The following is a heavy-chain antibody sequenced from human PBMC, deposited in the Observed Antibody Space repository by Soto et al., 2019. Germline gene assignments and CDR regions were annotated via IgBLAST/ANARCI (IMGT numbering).Heavy chain of an antibody. J-gene: IGHJ6*02. CDR1: GFTFGDYA. CDR2: IRSKAYGGTT. CDR3: TRFSLWFGLYYYYGMDV. Sequence: GGSLRLSCTASGFTFGDYAMSWVRQAPGKGLEWVGFIRSKAYGGTTEYAASVKGRFTISRDDSKSIAYLQMNSLKTEDTAVYYCTRFSLWFGLYYYYGMDVWGQGTTVTVSS. D-gene: IGHD3-10*01. V-gene: IGHV3-49*04.